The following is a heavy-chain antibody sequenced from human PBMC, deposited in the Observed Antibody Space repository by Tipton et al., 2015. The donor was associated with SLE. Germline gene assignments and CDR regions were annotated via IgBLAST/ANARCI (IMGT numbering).Heavy chain of an antibody. J-gene: IGHJ4*02. Sequence: TLSLTCAVYGGSFSGYYWSWIRQPPGKGLEWIGEINHSGSTNYNPSLKSRVTISVDTSKNQFSLKLSSVTAADTAVYYCARARCSSTSCHFDYWGQGTLVTVSS. CDR1: GGSFSGYY. D-gene: IGHD2-2*01. V-gene: IGHV4-34*01. CDR2: INHSGST. CDR3: ARARCSSTSCHFDY.